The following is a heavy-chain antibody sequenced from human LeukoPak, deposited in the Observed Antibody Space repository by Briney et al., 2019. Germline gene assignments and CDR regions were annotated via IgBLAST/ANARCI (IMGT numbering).Heavy chain of an antibody. J-gene: IGHJ4*02. CDR2: IDKEGSAA. CDR3: ARGGYSGSYYRFD. CDR1: GFIFTNYS. V-gene: IGHV3-74*01. D-gene: IGHD1-26*01. Sequence: SGGSLRLSCVSSGFIFTNYSMHWVRQVPGKGPVWVGRIDKEGSAAFYAESVKGRFTISRDNVKSTVYLQMNSLTAEDTAVYHCARGGYSGSYYRFDWGQGTLVTVSS.